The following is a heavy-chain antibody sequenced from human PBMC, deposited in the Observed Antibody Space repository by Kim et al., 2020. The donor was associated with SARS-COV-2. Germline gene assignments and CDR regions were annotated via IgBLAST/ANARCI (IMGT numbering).Heavy chain of an antibody. D-gene: IGHD3-3*01. V-gene: IGHV1-2*02. CDR3: ARDRQIITIFGVVTY. J-gene: IGHJ4*02. CDR2: INPNSGGT. Sequence: ASVKVSCKASGYTFTGYYMHWVRQAPGQGLEWMGWINPNSGGTNYAQKFQGRVTMTRDTSISTAYMELSRLRSDDTAVYYCARDRQIITIFGVVTYWGQGTLVTVSS. CDR1: GYTFTGYY.